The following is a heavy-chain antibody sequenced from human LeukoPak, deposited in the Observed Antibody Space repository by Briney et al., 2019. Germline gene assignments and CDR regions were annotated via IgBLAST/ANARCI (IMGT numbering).Heavy chain of an antibody. V-gene: IGHV1-18*01. Sequence: ASVKVSCKASGYTFTSYGISWVRQAPGQGLEWMGWISAYNGNTNYAQKLQGRVTMTTDTSTSTAYMELRSLRSDDTAVYYCARGVRMVGATGGYYFDYWGQGTLVTVSS. CDR2: ISAYNGNT. D-gene: IGHD1-26*01. CDR3: ARGVRMVGATGGYYFDY. CDR1: GYTFTSYG. J-gene: IGHJ4*02.